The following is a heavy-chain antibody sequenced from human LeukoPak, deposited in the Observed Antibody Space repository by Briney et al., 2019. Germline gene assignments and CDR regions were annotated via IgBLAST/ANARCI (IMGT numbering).Heavy chain of an antibody. V-gene: IGHV1-18*01. J-gene: IGHJ4*02. CDR1: GYTFTSYG. CDR3: ARDRVGYSSSWYADY. D-gene: IGHD6-13*01. Sequence: ASVKVSCKASGYTFTSYGISWVRQAPGQGLEWMGWISAYNGNTNYAQKLQGRVTMTTDTSTSTAYMELRSLRSDDTAVYYCARDRVGYSSSWYADYWGQGTLVTVSS. CDR2: ISAYNGNT.